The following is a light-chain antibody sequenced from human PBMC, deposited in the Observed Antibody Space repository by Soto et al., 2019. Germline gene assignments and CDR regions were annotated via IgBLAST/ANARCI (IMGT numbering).Light chain of an antibody. CDR3: QQYNTWPPLT. J-gene: IGKJ4*01. Sequence: EIVMTQSPATLSVSPGERATLSCRASQSVSSNLAWYQQKPGHAPRLLIYGASTRATGIPARLSGSGSGTEFALTISSLQSEDFAVYYCQQYNTWPPLTFGGGNKVEIK. V-gene: IGKV3-15*01. CDR1: QSVSSN. CDR2: GAS.